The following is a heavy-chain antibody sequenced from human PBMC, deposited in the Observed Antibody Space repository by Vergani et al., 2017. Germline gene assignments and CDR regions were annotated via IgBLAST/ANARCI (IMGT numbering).Heavy chain of an antibody. J-gene: IGHJ6*03. Sequence: EVQLLESGGGLVQPGGSLRLSCAASGFTFSSYAMSWVRQAPGKGLEWVSAISGSGGSTYYADSVKGRFTISRENSKNTLYLQMNSLRAEDTAVYYCAKTITIVGDGGVWYYYYYMDVWGKGTTVTVSS. CDR3: AKTITIVGDGGVWYYYYYMDV. CDR1: GFTFSSYA. D-gene: IGHD3-3*01. CDR2: ISGSGGST. V-gene: IGHV3-23*01.